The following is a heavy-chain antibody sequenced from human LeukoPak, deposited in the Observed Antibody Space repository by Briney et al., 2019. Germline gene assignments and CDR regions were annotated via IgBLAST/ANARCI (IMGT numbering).Heavy chain of an antibody. D-gene: IGHD2-15*01. V-gene: IGHV3-11*01. CDR1: GFTFSDYY. J-gene: IGHJ4*02. Sequence: GGSLRLSCAASGFTFSDYYMSWIRQAPGKGLEWVSYISSGGSTKYYADSVKGRFTTSRDNARNSLYLQMNSLRAEDTAVYYCAGYCSGGSCNAAGYWGQGTLVTVSS. CDR3: AGYCSGGSCNAAGY. CDR2: ISSGGSTK.